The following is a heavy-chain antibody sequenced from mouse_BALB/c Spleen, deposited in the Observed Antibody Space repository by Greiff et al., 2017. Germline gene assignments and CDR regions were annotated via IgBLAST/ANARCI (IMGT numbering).Heavy chain of an antibody. J-gene: IGHJ3*01. Sequence: VKLMESGPGLVAPSQSLSITCTVSGFSLTSYGVHWVRQPPGKGLEWLGVIWAGGSTNYNSALMSRLSISKDNSKSQVFLKMNSLQTDDTAMYYCARDLATRGKDLFAYWGQGTLVTVSA. CDR3: ARDLATRGKDLFAY. CDR1: GFSLTSYG. V-gene: IGHV2-9*02. D-gene: IGHD3-1*01. CDR2: IWAGGST.